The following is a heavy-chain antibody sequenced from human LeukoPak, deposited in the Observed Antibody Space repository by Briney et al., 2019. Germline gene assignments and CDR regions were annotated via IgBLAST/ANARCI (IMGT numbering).Heavy chain of an antibody. CDR1: GGSISSHY. V-gene: IGHV4-59*11. Sequence: AETLSLTCTVSGGSISSHYWTWIRQSPVKGLEWIGDISNSGSTSYNHSLKSRVTISIDTSKNQFSLKLSSVTAADTAVYYCGRDALVGYFSYYYMDVWGKGTTVTVSS. CDR2: ISNSGST. CDR3: GRDALVGYFSYYYMDV. J-gene: IGHJ6*03. D-gene: IGHD2-15*01.